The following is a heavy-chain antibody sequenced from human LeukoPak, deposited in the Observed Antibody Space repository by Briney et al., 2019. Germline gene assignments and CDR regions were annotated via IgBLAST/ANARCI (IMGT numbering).Heavy chain of an antibody. J-gene: IGHJ4*02. V-gene: IGHV3-21*01. Sequence: GGSLRLSCAASGFTFSSYSMNWVRQAPGKGLEWVSSISSSSSYIYYADSVKGRFTISRDNAKSSLYLQMNSLRAEDTAVYYCARVIGYSSGWYDYWGQGTLVTVSS. CDR2: ISSSSSYI. CDR3: ARVIGYSSGWYDY. CDR1: GFTFSSYS. D-gene: IGHD6-19*01.